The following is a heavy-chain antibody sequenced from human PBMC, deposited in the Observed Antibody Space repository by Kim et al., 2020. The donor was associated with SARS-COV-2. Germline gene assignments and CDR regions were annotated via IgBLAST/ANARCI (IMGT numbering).Heavy chain of an antibody. CDR3: VKRYSSGWESSFDY. D-gene: IGHD6-19*01. Sequence: GGSLRLSCSASGFTFSSYAMHWVRQAPGKGLEYVSAISSNGGSTYYADSVKGRFTISRDNSKNTLYLQMSSLRAEDTAVYYCVKRYSSGWESSFDYWGQGTLVTVSS. CDR1: GFTFSSYA. V-gene: IGHV3-64D*09. J-gene: IGHJ4*02. CDR2: ISSNGGST.